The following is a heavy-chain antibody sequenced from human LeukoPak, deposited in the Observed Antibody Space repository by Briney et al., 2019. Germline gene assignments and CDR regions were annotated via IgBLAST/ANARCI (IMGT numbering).Heavy chain of an antibody. J-gene: IGHJ5*02. CDR1: GFTFSSYW. Sequence: PGGSLRLSCAAPGFTFSSYWMHWVRQAPGKGLVWVSRINSDGSSTSYADSVKGRFTISRDNAKNTLYLQMNSLRAEDTAVYYCARDTVLWFGESYDPYNWFDPWGQGTLVTVSS. V-gene: IGHV3-74*01. D-gene: IGHD3-10*01. CDR2: INSDGSST. CDR3: ARDTVLWFGESYDPYNWFDP.